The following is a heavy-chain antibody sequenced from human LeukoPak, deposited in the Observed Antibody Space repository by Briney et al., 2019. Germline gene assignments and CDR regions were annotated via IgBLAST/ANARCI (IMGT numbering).Heavy chain of an antibody. CDR3: ARERGYDSSGYYHDAFDV. CDR1: GYTFTNYG. D-gene: IGHD3-22*01. V-gene: IGHV1-18*01. J-gene: IGHJ3*01. Sequence: ASVKVSCKASGYTFTNYGISWVRQAPGQRLEWMGWISTYNGDTNYAQKLQGRVTMTTDTSTSTASMELRSLRSDDTAVYYCARERGYDSSGYYHDAFDVWGQGTMVTVSS. CDR2: ISTYNGDT.